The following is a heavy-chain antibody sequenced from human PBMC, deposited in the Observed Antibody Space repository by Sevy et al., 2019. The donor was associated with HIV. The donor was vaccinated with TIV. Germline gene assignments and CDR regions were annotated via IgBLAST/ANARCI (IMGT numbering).Heavy chain of an antibody. Sequence: ASVKVSCKASGYTFTGYYMHWVRQAPGQGLEWMGWINPNSGGTNDAQKFQGRVTMTRETSISTAYMELSRLRSDDTAVYYCARDHQGITIFGAPEYYFDYWGQGTLVTVSS. D-gene: IGHD3-3*01. J-gene: IGHJ4*02. CDR3: ARDHQGITIFGAPEYYFDY. V-gene: IGHV1-2*02. CDR1: GYTFTGYY. CDR2: INPNSGGT.